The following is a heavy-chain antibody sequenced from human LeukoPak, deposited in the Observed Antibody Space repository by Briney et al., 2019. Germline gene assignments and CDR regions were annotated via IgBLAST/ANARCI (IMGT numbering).Heavy chain of an antibody. CDR1: GYTFTGYY. J-gene: IGHJ4*02. D-gene: IGHD3-9*01. Sequence: ASVKVSCKASGYTFTGYYMHWVRQAPGQGLEWMGWINPNSGGTNYAQTFQGWVTMTRDTSISTAYMELSRLRSDDTAVYYCARGGLRYFDWLLYEGGYYFDYWGQGTLVTVSS. CDR2: INPNSGGT. V-gene: IGHV1-2*04. CDR3: ARGGLRYFDWLLYEGGYYFDY.